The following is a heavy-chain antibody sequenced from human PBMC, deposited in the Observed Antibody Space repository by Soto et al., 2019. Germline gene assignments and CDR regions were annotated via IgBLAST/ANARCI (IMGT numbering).Heavy chain of an antibody. CDR2: ISYDGSNK. CDR1: GFSFSTYG. CDR3: AKGISRIYSYAMDV. V-gene: IGHV3-30*18. D-gene: IGHD2-21*01. Sequence: QVQLVESGGGVVQPGRSLRLSCAASGFSFSTYGMHWVRQAPGKGLEWVALISYDGSNKYYADSVKGRFTISRDNSKDTLALQMDSLRADGPAVYYCAKGISRIYSYAMDVWGLGTTVTVSS. J-gene: IGHJ6*02.